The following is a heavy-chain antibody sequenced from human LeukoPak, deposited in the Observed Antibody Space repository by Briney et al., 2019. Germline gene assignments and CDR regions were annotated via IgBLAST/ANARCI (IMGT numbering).Heavy chain of an antibody. CDR1: GFTFSSYA. CDR2: IWYDGSNK. D-gene: IGHD6-19*01. CDR3: ARDHSSGWQFDY. Sequence: GGSLRLSCAASGFTFSSYAMHWVRQAPGKGLEWVAVIWYDGSNKYYADSVKGRFTISRDNFKNTLYLQMNSLRAEDTAVYYCARDHSSGWQFDYWGQGTLVTVSS. J-gene: IGHJ4*02. V-gene: IGHV3-33*08.